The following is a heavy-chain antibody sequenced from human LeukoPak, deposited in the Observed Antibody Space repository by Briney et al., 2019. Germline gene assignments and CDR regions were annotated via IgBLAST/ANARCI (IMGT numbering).Heavy chain of an antibody. CDR2: IYYSGST. CDR1: SVSISSYY. V-gene: IGHV4-59*01. Sequence: SETLSLTCTVSSVSISSYYWSWIRQPPGKGLEWIGYIYYSGSTNYNPSLKSRVTTSVDTSKNQFSLKLSSVTAADTAVYYCARERDSSSSSYYFDYWGQGTLVTVSS. J-gene: IGHJ4*02. CDR3: ARERDSSSSSYYFDY. D-gene: IGHD6-6*01.